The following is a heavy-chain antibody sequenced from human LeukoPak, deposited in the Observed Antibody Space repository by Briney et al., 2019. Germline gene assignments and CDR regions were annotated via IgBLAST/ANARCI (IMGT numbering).Heavy chain of an antibody. CDR2: IIPIFGTA. J-gene: IGHJ4*02. Sequence: ASVKVSCKASGYSFTGHYMVWVRQAPGQGLEWMGGIIPIFGTANYAQKFQGRVTITADESTSTAYMELSSLRSEDTAVYYCASTMGATYYFDYWGQGTLVTVSP. V-gene: IGHV1-69*13. D-gene: IGHD1-26*01. CDR3: ASTMGATYYFDY. CDR1: GYSFTGHY.